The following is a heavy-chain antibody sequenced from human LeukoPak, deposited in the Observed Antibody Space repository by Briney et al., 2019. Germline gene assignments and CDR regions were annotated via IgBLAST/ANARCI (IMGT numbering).Heavy chain of an antibody. Sequence: GGSLRLSCAASGFTFSSYWMSWVRQAPGKGLEWVANIKQDGSEKYYVDSVKGRFTISRDNAKNTLYLQMNSLRAEDTAVYYCAKTLVGANVFDIWGQGTMVTVSS. CDR2: IKQDGSEK. CDR3: AKTLVGANVFDI. J-gene: IGHJ3*02. D-gene: IGHD1-26*01. CDR1: GFTFSSYW. V-gene: IGHV3-7*01.